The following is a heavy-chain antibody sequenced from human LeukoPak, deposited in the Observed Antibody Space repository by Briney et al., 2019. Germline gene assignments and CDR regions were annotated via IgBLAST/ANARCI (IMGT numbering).Heavy chain of an antibody. V-gene: IGHV1-46*01. J-gene: IGHJ4*02. CDR1: GYTFTSYY. Sequence: GASVNVSCKASGYTFTSYYMHWVRQAPGQGLEWMGIINPSGGSTSYEQKFQGRVTMTRDTSTSTVYMELSSLRSEGTAVYYCARYDSSGLFDYWGQGTLVTVSS. CDR3: ARYDSSGLFDY. D-gene: IGHD3-22*01. CDR2: INPSGGST.